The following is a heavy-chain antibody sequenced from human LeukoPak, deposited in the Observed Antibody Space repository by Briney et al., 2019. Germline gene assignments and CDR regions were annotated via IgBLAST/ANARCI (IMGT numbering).Heavy chain of an antibody. Sequence: QSGGSLRLSCAASGFTVSGNYMSWVRQAPGKGLEWVSLIYSGGNTDFADSVKGRFTISRDISKNTLSLQLSSPRPEDTAVYFYAGGTDFWSGYSFDSWGQGTLVTVSS. CDR2: IYSGGNT. CDR1: GFTVSGNY. V-gene: IGHV3-53*01. D-gene: IGHD3-3*01. CDR3: AGGTDFWSGYSFDS. J-gene: IGHJ4*02.